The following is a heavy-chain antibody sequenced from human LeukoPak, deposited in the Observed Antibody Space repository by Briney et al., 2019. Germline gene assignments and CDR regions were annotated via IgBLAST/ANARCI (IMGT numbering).Heavy chain of an antibody. V-gene: IGHV3-30*02. CDR2: IRYDGSNK. CDR3: AKDMEGHPTSLGFDY. CDR1: GFTFSSYG. J-gene: IGHJ4*02. D-gene: IGHD1-1*01. Sequence: PGGSLRLSCAASGFTFSSYGMHWVRQAPGKGLEWVAFIRYDGSNKYYADSVKGRFTISRDNSKNTLYLQMNSLRAEDTAVYYCAKDMEGHPTSLGFDYWGQGTLVTASS.